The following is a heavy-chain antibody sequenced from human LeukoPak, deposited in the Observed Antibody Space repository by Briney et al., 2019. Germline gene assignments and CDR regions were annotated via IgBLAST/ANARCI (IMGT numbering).Heavy chain of an antibody. J-gene: IGHJ5*02. Sequence: KPSETLSLTCTVSGGSISSYYWSWIRQPAGKGLEWIGRIYTSGSTNYNPSLKSRVTISVDKSKNQFSLKLSSVTAADTAVYYCARQPQPYYDFWSGRKRFDPWGQGTLVTVSS. D-gene: IGHD3-3*01. CDR3: ARQPQPYYDFWSGRKRFDP. CDR2: IYTSGST. CDR1: GGSISSYY. V-gene: IGHV4-4*07.